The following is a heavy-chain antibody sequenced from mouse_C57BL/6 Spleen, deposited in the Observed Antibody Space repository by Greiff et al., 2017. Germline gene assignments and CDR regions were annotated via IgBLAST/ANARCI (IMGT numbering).Heavy chain of an antibody. CDR1: GFTFSDYG. D-gene: IGHD2-5*01. CDR3: ARMAYYSNYEDYYAMDY. V-gene: IGHV5-17*01. CDR2: ISSGSSTI. J-gene: IGHJ4*01. Sequence: EVKVVESGGGLVKPGGSLKLSCAASGFTFSDYGMHWVRQAPEKGLEWVAYISSGSSTIYYADTVKGRFTISRDNAKNTLFLQMTSLRSEDTAMYYCARMAYYSNYEDYYAMDYWGQGTSVTVSS.